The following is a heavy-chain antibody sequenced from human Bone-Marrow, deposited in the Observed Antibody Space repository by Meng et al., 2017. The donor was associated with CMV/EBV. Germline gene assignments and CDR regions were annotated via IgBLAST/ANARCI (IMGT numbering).Heavy chain of an antibody. CDR2: IYYSGST. CDR3: ARDGGYSRSVYGLYYYYGMDV. V-gene: IGHV4-39*07. J-gene: IGHJ6*02. CDR1: GGSISSSSYY. Sequence: SETLSLTCTVSGGSISSSSYYWGWIRQPPGKGLEWIGSIYYSGSTYYNPSLKSRVTISVDTSKNQFSLKLSSVTAADTAVYYCARDGGYSRSVYGLYYYYGMDVWGQGTMVTVSS. D-gene: IGHD3-22*01.